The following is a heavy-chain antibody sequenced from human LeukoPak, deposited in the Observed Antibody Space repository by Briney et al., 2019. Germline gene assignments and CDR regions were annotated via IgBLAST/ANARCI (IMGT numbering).Heavy chain of an antibody. J-gene: IGHJ6*03. CDR2: INTDGSST. V-gene: IGHV3-74*01. CDR1: GFTFSSYW. CDR3: ARGSFYYYYMDV. Sequence: GGSLRLSCAASGFTFSSYWMHWVRQAPGKGLVWVSRINTDGSSTSYADSVKGRFTISRGNAKNTLYLQMNSLRAEDTAVYYCARGSFYYYYMDVWGKGTTVTVSS.